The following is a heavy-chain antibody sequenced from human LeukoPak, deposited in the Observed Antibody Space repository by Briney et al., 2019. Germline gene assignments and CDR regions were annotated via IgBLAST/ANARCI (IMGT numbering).Heavy chain of an antibody. J-gene: IGHJ4*02. V-gene: IGHV3-64*01. Sequence: GGSLRLSCAASGFTFSSYAMHWVRQAPGKGLEYVSAISSNGGSTYYANSVKGRFTISRDNSKNTLYPQMGSLRAEDMAVYYCARGPRYSSSSYYFDYWGQGTLVTVSS. CDR3: ARGPRYSSSSYYFDY. CDR1: GFTFSSYA. D-gene: IGHD6-6*01. CDR2: ISSNGGST.